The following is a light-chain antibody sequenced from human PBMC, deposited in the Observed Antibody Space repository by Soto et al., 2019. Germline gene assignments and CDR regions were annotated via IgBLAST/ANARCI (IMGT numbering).Light chain of an antibody. CDR1: SSNIGNHY. Sequence: QSVLTQPPSASGTPGQSITISCSGSSSNIGNHYVYWYQQVPGTAPTVVIYKNNERPSGVPDRFSGSKSGTSASLAISGLRSEDEADYYCAVWDDSLSDRVFGGGTKLTVL. CDR2: KNN. J-gene: IGLJ3*02. CDR3: AVWDDSLSDRV. V-gene: IGLV1-47*01.